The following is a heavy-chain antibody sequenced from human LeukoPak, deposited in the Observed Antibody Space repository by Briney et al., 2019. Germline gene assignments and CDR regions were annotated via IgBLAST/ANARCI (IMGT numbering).Heavy chain of an antibody. J-gene: IGHJ4*02. CDR1: GGSISSYSHF. Sequence: PSETLSLTCTVSGGSISSYSHFWGWIRQPPGKGLEWIGNIYYSGSTYYNPSLKSRVTISVDTSKNQFSLKLNSVTAADTAMYYCARVENSSAYSPHCDYWGQGTLVTVSS. V-gene: IGHV4-39*07. CDR3: ARVENSSAYSPHCDY. D-gene: IGHD3-22*01. CDR2: IYYSGST.